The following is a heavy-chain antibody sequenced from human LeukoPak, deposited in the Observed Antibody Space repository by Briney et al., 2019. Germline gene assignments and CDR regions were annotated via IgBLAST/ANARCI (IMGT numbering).Heavy chain of an antibody. D-gene: IGHD3-22*01. Sequence: SLRLSCAASGFTFSSYEMNWVRQAPGKGLEWVGLIRSKSDGGTTEYAASVRGRFTLSRDNSKSIAYVQMNSLKIEDKAVYYCTRGRMNHYDSSGYWIDYWGQGTLVTVSS. CDR3: TRGRMNHYDSSGYWIDY. CDR1: GFTFSSYE. CDR2: IRSKSDGGTT. J-gene: IGHJ4*02. V-gene: IGHV3-49*04.